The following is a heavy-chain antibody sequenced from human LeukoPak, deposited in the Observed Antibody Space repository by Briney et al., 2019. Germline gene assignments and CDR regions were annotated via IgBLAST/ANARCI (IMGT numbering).Heavy chain of an antibody. Sequence: SETLSLTCTASGDSISSGDYYWTWIRQHPGKGLEWIGCIYYSGSTYYNLSLKSRVIISADTSKNHFSLKLSSVTAADTAVYYCARVREATIAPFFDYWGQGILVTVSS. CDR2: IYYSGST. CDR1: GDSISSGDYY. V-gene: IGHV4-31*03. CDR3: ARVREATIAPFFDY. J-gene: IGHJ4*02. D-gene: IGHD6-13*01.